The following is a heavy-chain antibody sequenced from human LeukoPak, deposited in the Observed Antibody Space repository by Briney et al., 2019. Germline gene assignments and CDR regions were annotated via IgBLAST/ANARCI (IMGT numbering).Heavy chain of an antibody. CDR2: ISADNDNT. CDR1: GYNFISSG. D-gene: IGHD6-13*01. Sequence: ASVKVSCKASGYNFISSGVTWVRQAPGQGLEWMGWISADNDNTNYAQKFQGRVTVTTDTSTSTAYMELRSLRSDDTAVYYCARDRGSSWYRNDAFDIWGQGTMVTVSS. J-gene: IGHJ3*02. CDR3: ARDRGSSWYRNDAFDI. V-gene: IGHV1-18*04.